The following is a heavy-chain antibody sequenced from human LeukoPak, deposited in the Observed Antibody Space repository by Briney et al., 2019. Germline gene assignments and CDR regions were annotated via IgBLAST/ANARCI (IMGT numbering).Heavy chain of an antibody. CDR2: IYYSGST. CDR1: GGSISSGDYY. D-gene: IGHD4-17*01. Sequence: KPSQTLSLTCTVSGGSISSGDYYWSWIRQPPGKGLEWIGYIYYSGSTYYNPSFKSRVTISVDTSKNQFSLKLSFVTAADTAVYYCAREDYGDYLPVYWGQGTLVTVSS. CDR3: AREDYGDYLPVY. V-gene: IGHV4-30-4*01. J-gene: IGHJ4*02.